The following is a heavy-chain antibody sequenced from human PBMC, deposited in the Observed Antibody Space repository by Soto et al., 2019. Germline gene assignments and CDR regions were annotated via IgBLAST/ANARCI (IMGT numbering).Heavy chain of an antibody. D-gene: IGHD3-16*01. CDR2: INWNGGST. J-gene: IGHJ3*02. CDR1: GFTFDDYG. CDR3: ARDRLGTSHAFDI. Sequence: GGSLRLSCAVSGFTFDDYGMSWVRQAPGKGLEWVSGINWNGGSTGYADSVKGRFTISRDNAKKSLYLQMNSLRAEDTALYHCARDRLGTSHAFDIWGQGTRVTVSS. V-gene: IGHV3-20*01.